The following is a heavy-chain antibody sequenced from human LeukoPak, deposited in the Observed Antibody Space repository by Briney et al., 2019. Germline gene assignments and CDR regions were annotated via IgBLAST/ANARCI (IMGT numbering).Heavy chain of an antibody. CDR2: ISYDGKDK. CDR1: GFTFSLFA. Sequence: GGSLRLSCAASGFTFSLFAMHWVRQSPGKGLEWVAAISYDGKDKFYADSVQGRFTISRDNSKNTLYLQMNSLRTEDTAVYYCATDTAPDYWGQGTLVTVSS. CDR3: ATDTAPDY. D-gene: IGHD5-18*01. J-gene: IGHJ4*02. V-gene: IGHV3-30*04.